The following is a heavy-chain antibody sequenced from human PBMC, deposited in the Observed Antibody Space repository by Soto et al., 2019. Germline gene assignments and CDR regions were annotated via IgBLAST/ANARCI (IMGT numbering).Heavy chain of an antibody. CDR1: GFTVSSNY. CDR3: ARGPSTFYYSYMDV. V-gene: IGHV3-66*01. Sequence: GGSLRLSCAASGFTVSSNYMSWVRQAPGKGLEWVSVIYSGGSTYYADSVKGRFTISRDNSKNTLYLQMNSLRAEDTAVYYCARGPSTFYYSYMDVWGKGTTVTVSS. D-gene: IGHD3-16*01. CDR2: IYSGGST. J-gene: IGHJ6*03.